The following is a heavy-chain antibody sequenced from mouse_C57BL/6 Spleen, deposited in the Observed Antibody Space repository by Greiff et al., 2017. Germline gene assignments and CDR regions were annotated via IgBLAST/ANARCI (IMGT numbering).Heavy chain of an antibody. CDR2: INPNNGGT. CDR1: GYTFTDYY. V-gene: IGHV1-26*01. CDR3: TGDEGGAMDY. Sequence: EVQLQQSGPELVKPGASVKISCKASGYTFTDYYMNWVKQSPGKSLEWIGDINPNNGGTSYNQKFKGKATLTVDKSSSTAYMELRSLTSEDSAIYYCTGDEGGAMDYWGQGTSVTVSS. J-gene: IGHJ4*01.